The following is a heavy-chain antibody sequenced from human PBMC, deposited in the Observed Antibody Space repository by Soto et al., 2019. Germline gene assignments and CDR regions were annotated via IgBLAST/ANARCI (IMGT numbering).Heavy chain of an antibody. J-gene: IGHJ3*02. Sequence: GESLKISCKGSGYSFTSYWIGWVRQMPGKGLEWMGIIYPGDSDTRYSPSFQGQVTISADKSISTAYLQWSSLKASDTAMYYCARDARGYYYDSSGPPDAFDIWGQGTMVTVSS. CDR1: GYSFTSYW. CDR3: ARDARGYYYDSSGPPDAFDI. D-gene: IGHD3-22*01. CDR2: IYPGDSDT. V-gene: IGHV5-51*01.